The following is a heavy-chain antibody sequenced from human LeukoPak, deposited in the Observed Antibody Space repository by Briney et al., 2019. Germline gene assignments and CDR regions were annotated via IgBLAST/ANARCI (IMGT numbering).Heavy chain of an antibody. CDR2: TYYSGST. J-gene: IGHJ5*02. V-gene: IGHV4-59*01. CDR3: ARQAVPAAKKNWFDP. CDR1: GGSISSYY. D-gene: IGHD2-2*01. Sequence: PSETLSLTCTVSGGSISSYYWSWIRQPPGKGLEWIGYTYYSGSTNYNPSLKSRVTISVDTSKNQFSLKLSSVTAADTAVYYCARQAVPAAKKNWFDPWGQGTLVTVSS.